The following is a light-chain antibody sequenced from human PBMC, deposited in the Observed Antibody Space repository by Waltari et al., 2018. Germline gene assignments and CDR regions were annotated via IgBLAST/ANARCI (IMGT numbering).Light chain of an antibody. CDR3: QQSYSTTRT. CDR1: QSISSY. Sequence: DIQMTQSPSSLSASVGDRVTLTCRASQSISSYLNWYQQKPGQAPKLLIYAASSLQSGVPSRFSGSGSGTDFTLTISSLQPEDFATYYCQQSYSTTRTFGQGTKLEIK. J-gene: IGKJ2*01. CDR2: AAS. V-gene: IGKV1-39*01.